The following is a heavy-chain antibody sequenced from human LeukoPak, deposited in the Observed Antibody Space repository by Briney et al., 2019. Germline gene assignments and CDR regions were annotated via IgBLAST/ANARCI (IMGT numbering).Heavy chain of an antibody. Sequence: PSETLSLTCAVYGGSFSGYYWSWIRQPPGKGLEWMGEINNSGRTDYNPSLKSRGTISGDTSKNQFSLKLSSVTAADTAVYYCARGRRFTYYYDSSGYSANYYMDVWGKGTTVTVSS. CDR1: GGSFSGYY. D-gene: IGHD3-22*01. J-gene: IGHJ6*03. CDR2: INNSGRT. V-gene: IGHV4-34*01. CDR3: ARGRRFTYYYDSSGYSANYYMDV.